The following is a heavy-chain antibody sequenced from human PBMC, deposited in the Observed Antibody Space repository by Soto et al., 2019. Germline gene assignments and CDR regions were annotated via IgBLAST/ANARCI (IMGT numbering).Heavy chain of an antibody. D-gene: IGHD3-10*01. CDR3: ARDSPPYFITMVRGVITHGWFDP. CDR2: ISAYNGNA. CDR1: GYTFTSYG. V-gene: IGHV1-18*01. J-gene: IGHJ5*02. Sequence: ASVKVSCKASGYTFTSYGISWVRQAPGQGLEWMGWISAYNGNANYAQKLQGRVTMTTDTSTSTAYMELRSLRSDDTAVYYCARDSPPYFITMVRGVITHGWFDPWG.